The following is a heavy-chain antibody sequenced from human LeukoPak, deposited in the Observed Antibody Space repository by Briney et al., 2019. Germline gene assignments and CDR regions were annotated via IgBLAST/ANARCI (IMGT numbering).Heavy chain of an antibody. CDR3: ARQPYSSGWYFDY. CDR2: ISAATTNA. V-gene: IGHV3-23*01. Sequence: GGSLRLSCAASGFTFTSYAMSWVRQAPGKGLGWVSSISAATTNAYYADSVQGRFTISRDYSKNTLYLQMNSLRVEDTAVYYCARQPYSSGWYFDYWGQGTLVTVSS. CDR1: GFTFTSYA. D-gene: IGHD6-19*01. J-gene: IGHJ4*02.